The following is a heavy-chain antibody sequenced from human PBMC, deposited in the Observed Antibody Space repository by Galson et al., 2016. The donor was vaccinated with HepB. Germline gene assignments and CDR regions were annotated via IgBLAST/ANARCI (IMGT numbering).Heavy chain of an antibody. Sequence: SLRLSCAASGFTFSNYAMTWVRQAPGKGLEWVSGISGSGANTHYANAVKGRFTISRDNSNNTLYLQVNSLRAEDTALYFCARYSTSCAPFDDWGQGRLVTVAS. V-gene: IGHV3-23*01. CDR1: GFTFSNYA. CDR2: ISGSGANT. CDR3: ARYSTSCAPFDD. J-gene: IGHJ4*02. D-gene: IGHD6-13*01.